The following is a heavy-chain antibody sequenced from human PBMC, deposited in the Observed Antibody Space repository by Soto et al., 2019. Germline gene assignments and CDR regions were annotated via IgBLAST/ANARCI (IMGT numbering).Heavy chain of an antibody. J-gene: IGHJ5*02. Sequence: QVQLVESGGGVVQPGRSLRLSCAASGFTFSSYGMHWVRQAPGKGLEWVAVISYDGSNKYYADSVKGRFTISRDNSKNTLYLQMNSLRAEDTAVYYCAKNYGDNWFDPWVQGTLVTVSS. V-gene: IGHV3-30*18. CDR1: GFTFSSYG. D-gene: IGHD4-17*01. CDR2: ISYDGSNK. CDR3: AKNYGDNWFDP.